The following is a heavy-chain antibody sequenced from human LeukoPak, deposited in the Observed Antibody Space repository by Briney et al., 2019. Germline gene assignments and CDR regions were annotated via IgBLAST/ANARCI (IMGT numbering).Heavy chain of an antibody. CDR2: INPSGGST. V-gene: IGHV1-46*01. Sequence: ASVKVSCKASGYTFTSYYVHWVRQAPGQGLEWMGIINPSGGSTSYAQKFQGRVTMTRDTSTSTVYMELSSLRSEDTAVYYCARDLGYSYGHHSYYFDYWGQGTLVTVSS. J-gene: IGHJ4*02. CDR1: GYTFTSYY. CDR3: ARDLGYSYGHHSYYFDY. D-gene: IGHD5-18*01.